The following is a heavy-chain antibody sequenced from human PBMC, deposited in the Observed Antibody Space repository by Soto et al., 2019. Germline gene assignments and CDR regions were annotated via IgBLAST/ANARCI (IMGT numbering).Heavy chain of an antibody. CDR1: GYTFTSYY. CDR3: AREGFTYGMDV. J-gene: IGHJ6*02. CDR2: INPSGGST. V-gene: IGHV1-46*01. Sequence: QVQLVQSGAEVKKPGASVKVSCKASGYTFTSYYMHWVRQAPGQGLEWMGIINPSGGSTSYAQKFQGRVTMTRDTSTSTVYMELSSLRSEDTAVYCCAREGFTYGMDVWGQGTTVTVSS.